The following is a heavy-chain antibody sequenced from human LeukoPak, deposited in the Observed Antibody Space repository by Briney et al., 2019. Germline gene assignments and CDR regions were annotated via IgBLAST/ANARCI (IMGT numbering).Heavy chain of an antibody. CDR1: GFAFSSYS. CDR3: VRDGPNGYNDLDS. Sequence: GGSLRLSCAASGFAFSSYSMHWVRQAPGKGLGSVAVISSDGSNKYYADSMKGRFTISRDNSKNTLHLEMNSLRAEDTAVYYCVRDGPNGYNDLDSWGQGTLVIVSS. J-gene: IGHJ4*02. D-gene: IGHD5-24*01. V-gene: IGHV3-30*04. CDR2: ISSDGSNK.